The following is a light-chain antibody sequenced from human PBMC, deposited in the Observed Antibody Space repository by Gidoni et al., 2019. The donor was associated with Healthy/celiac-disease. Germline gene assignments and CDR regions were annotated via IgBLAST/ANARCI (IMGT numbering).Light chain of an antibody. J-gene: IGLJ1*01. CDR2: EVR. V-gene: IGLV2-14*01. CDR1: SSDVGGYNY. Sequence: QSALTQPASVSGSPGQSITISCTGTSSDVGGYNYVSWYQQHPGKAPKLMIYEVRNRPSGVSNRFSGSKSGNMASLTISGLQAEDEADYYCSSYTSSSPYVFGTGTKVTVL. CDR3: SSYTSSSPYV.